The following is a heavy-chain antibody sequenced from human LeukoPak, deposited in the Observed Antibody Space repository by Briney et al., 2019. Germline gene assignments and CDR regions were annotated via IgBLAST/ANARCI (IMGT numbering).Heavy chain of an antibody. CDR1: GSSMSSYY. J-gene: IGHJ4*02. CDR2: NYYSGST. Sequence: SETLSLTRTVSGSSMSSYYWGWIRKPPGKGLEWIGYNYYSGSTNYNPSLKSRVTISVDTSKNQFSLKLSSVTAADTAVYYCARGSVVVAATGSPDFDYWGQGTLVTVSS. V-gene: IGHV4-59*01. D-gene: IGHD2-15*01. CDR3: ARGSVVVAATGSPDFDY.